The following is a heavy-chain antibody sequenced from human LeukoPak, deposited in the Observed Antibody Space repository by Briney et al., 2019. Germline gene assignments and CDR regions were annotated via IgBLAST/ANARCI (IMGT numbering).Heavy chain of an antibody. Sequence: PGGSMTLSCAVSGITLSNYGMSWLRQAPGEGVDGVAGISDGGGSRNYADTVKGRLTISRDTPKNTLYIKMNSLRAKDTAVYYCAKRGVVIREVIMVGFHKEAYYFDYWDEGAVVVASS. CDR1: GITLSNYG. CDR3: AKRGVVIREVIMVGFHKEAYYFDY. V-gene: IGHV3-23*01. J-gene: IGHJ4*02. CDR2: ISDGGGSR. D-gene: IGHD3-10*01.